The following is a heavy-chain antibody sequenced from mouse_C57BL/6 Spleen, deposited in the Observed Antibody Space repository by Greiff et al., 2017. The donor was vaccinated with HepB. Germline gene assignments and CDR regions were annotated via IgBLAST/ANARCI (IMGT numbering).Heavy chain of an antibody. V-gene: IGHV5-4*03. D-gene: IGHD2-4*01. CDR3: ARAFYYDSHFAY. CDR2: ISDGGSYT. Sequence: EVKLVESGGGLVKPGGSLKLSCAASGFTFSSYAMSWVRQTPEKRLEWVATISDGGSYTYYPDNVKGRFTISRDNAKNNLYLQMSHLKSEDTAMYYCARAFYYDSHFAYWGQGTLVTVSA. J-gene: IGHJ3*01. CDR1: GFTFSSYA.